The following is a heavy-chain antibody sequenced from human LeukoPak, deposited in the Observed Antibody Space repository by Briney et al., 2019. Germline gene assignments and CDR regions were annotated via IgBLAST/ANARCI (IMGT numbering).Heavy chain of an antibody. CDR3: ARDYYDGIGYYYEDY. D-gene: IGHD3-22*01. CDR2: INHSGST. Sequence: PSETLSLTCAVYGGSFSGYYWSWIRQPPGKGLEWIGEINHSGSTNYNPSLKSRVTISVDTSKNQFSLKLSSVTAADTAVYYCARDYYDGIGYYYEDYWGQGTLVTVSS. J-gene: IGHJ4*02. CDR1: GGSFSGYY. V-gene: IGHV4-34*01.